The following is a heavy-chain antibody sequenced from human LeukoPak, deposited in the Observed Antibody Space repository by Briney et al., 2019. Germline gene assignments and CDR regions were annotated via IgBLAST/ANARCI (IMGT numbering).Heavy chain of an antibody. CDR1: GGSISSYY. V-gene: IGHV4-59*12. D-gene: IGHD3-22*01. CDR2: IYYSGST. CDR3: ARDSSRGYYYDSSGYYSDY. Sequence: SETLSLTCTVSGGSISSYYWSWIRQPPGKGLEWIGYIYYSGSTNYNPSLKSRVTISVDTSKNQFSLKLSSVTAADTAVYYCARDSSRGYYYDSSGYYSDYWGQGTLVTVSS. J-gene: IGHJ4*02.